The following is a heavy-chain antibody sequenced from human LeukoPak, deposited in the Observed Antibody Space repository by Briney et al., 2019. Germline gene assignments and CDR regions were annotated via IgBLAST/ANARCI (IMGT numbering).Heavy chain of an antibody. Sequence: PVTVSCKASGGTFSSYAISWVRQAPGQGLEWMGGIIPIFGTANYAQKFQGRVTITADESTSTAYMELSSLRAEDTAVYYCAKGSGSYLSPLYYFDYWGQGTLVTVSS. CDR1: GGTFSSYA. J-gene: IGHJ4*02. V-gene: IGHV1-69*13. D-gene: IGHD1-26*01. CDR3: AKGSGSYLSPLYYFDY. CDR2: IIPIFGTA.